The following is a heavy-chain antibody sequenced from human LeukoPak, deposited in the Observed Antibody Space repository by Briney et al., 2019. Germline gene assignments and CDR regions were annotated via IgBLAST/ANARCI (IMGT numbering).Heavy chain of an antibody. J-gene: IGHJ4*02. CDR3: ARVLTSTVPRSIFDY. CDR1: GFTFSSYW. CDR2: INSDGSST. Sequence: PGGSLRLSCAASGFTFSSYWMHWVRQAPGTGLVWVSRINSDGSSTSYADSVKGRFTISRDNAKNTLYLQMNSLRAEDTAVYYCARVLTSTVPRSIFDYWGQGTLVTVSS. D-gene: IGHD3-9*01. V-gene: IGHV3-74*01.